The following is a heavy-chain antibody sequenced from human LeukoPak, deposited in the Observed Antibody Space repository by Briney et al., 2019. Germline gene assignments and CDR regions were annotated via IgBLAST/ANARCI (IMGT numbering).Heavy chain of an antibody. CDR3: AREMEGDFGSATFFDL. CDR1: DFVFSDHY. D-gene: IGHD3-10*01. Sequence: GGSLRLSCAASDFVFSDHYMSWVRQAPGKGLEWVSYISSGGDPIYYADSVKGRFTISRDNAKNSLYLQMSSLRAEDTAVYYCAREMEGDFGSATFFDLWGQGSMVTVSS. V-gene: IGHV3-11*01. CDR2: ISSGGDPI. J-gene: IGHJ4*02.